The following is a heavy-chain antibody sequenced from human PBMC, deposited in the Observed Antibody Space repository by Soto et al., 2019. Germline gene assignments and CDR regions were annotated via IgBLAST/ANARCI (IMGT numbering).Heavy chain of an antibody. J-gene: IGHJ5*02. V-gene: IGHV4-31*03. CDR2: IYYSGST. CDR1: GGSISSGGYY. Sequence: QVQLQESGPGLVKPSQTLSLTCTVSGGSISSGGYYWSWIRQHPGKGLEWIGYIYYSGSTYYNPSLKSRVTISVDTYKNQFSLKLSSVTAADTAVYYCAREEGGGYDHRWFDPWGQGTLVTVSS. D-gene: IGHD5-12*01. CDR3: AREEGGGYDHRWFDP.